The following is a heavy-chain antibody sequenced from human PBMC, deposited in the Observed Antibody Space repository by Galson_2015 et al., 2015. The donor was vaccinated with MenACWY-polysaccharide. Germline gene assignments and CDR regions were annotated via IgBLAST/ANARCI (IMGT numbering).Heavy chain of an antibody. CDR3: AKGRYDYVWGSSDFDY. CDR1: GFTFSSYA. CDR2: ISGSGGST. D-gene: IGHD3-16*01. V-gene: IGHV3-23*01. J-gene: IGHJ4*02. Sequence: SLRLSCAASGFTFSSYAMSWVRQAPGKGLEWVSAISGSGGSTYYADSVKGRFTISRDNSKNTLYLQMNSLRAEDTAVYYCAKGRYDYVWGSSDFDYWGQGTLVTVSS.